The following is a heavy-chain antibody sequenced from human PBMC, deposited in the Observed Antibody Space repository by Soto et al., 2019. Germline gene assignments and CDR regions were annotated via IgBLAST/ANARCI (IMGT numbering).Heavy chain of an antibody. CDR1: GFTFSSYS. CDR3: AKDFGSSSWYSNWFDP. V-gene: IGHV3-23*01. CDR2: ISGSGGST. D-gene: IGHD6-13*01. J-gene: IGHJ5*02. Sequence: GGSLRLSCAASGFTFSSYSMNWVRQAPGKGLEWVSAISGSGGSTYYADSVKGRFTISRDNSKNTLYLQMNSLRAEDTAVYYCAKDFGSSSWYSNWFDPWGQGTLVTVSS.